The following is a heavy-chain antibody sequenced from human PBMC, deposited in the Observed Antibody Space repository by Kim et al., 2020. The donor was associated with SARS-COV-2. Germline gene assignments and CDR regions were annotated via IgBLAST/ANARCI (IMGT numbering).Heavy chain of an antibody. D-gene: IGHD6-13*01. J-gene: IGHJ2*01. V-gene: IGHV4-59*13. Sequence: SETLSLTCTVSGGSISSYYWSWIRQPPGKGLEWIGYIYYSGSTNYNPSLKSRVTISVDTSKNQFSLKLSSVTAADTAVYYCASLISRAAAFDLWGRGTLVTVSS. CDR2: IYYSGST. CDR1: GGSISSYY. CDR3: ASLISRAAAFDL.